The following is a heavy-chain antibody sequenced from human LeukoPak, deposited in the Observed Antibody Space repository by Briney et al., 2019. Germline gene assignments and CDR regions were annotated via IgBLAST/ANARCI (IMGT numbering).Heavy chain of an antibody. CDR3: TRRVTGYFPNWFDP. D-gene: IGHD3-9*01. J-gene: IGHJ5*02. Sequence: SETLSLTCTVSGGSISSSIYYWGWIRQPPGKRLEWIGSISYTGSTYNNPSPKSRVTMSGDTSKNQFSLKLSSVTAADTAVYYCTRRVTGYFPNWFDPWGQGTLVTVSS. CDR2: ISYTGST. CDR1: GGSISSSIYY. V-gene: IGHV4-39*01.